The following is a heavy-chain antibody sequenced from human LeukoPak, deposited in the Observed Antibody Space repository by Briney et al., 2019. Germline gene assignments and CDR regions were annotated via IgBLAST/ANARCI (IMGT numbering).Heavy chain of an antibody. CDR2: IYYSGST. CDR1: GGSISSYY. V-gene: IGHV4-59*01. D-gene: IGHD3-10*01. J-gene: IGHJ6*03. Sequence: SETLSLTCTVSGGSISSYYWSWIRQPPGKGLEWIGYIYYSGSTNYNPSLRSRVTISVDTSKNQFSLKLSAVTAADTAVYYCAGSYYYSYYYYMDVWGKGTTVTISS. CDR3: AGSYYYSYYYYMDV.